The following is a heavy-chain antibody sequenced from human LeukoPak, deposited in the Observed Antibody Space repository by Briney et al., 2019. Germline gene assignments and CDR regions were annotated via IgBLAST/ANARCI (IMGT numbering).Heavy chain of an antibody. D-gene: IGHD3-22*01. CDR1: GASVSRTSFY. V-gene: IGHV4-39*07. J-gene: IGHJ5*02. CDR3: ARGLDYYDSSGYYYGWFDP. CDR2: INHSGST. Sequence: SETLSLTCTVSGASVSRTSFYWAWIRQPPGKGLEWIGEINHSGSTNYNPSLKSRVTISVDTSKNQFSLKLSSVTAADTAVYYCARGLDYYDSSGYYYGWFDPWGQGTLVTVSS.